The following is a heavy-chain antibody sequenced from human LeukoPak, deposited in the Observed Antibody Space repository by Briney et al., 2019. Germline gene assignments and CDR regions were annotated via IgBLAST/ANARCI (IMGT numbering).Heavy chain of an antibody. V-gene: IGHV3-53*01. Sequence: GGSLRLSCAASGFTVRSNYMSWVRQAPGKGLEWVSVIYSGGSTYYADSVKGRSTISRDISKNTLYLQMSSLRAEDTAVYYCARADSSGYQRQFDYWGQGTLVTVSS. CDR3: ARADSSGYQRQFDY. J-gene: IGHJ4*02. D-gene: IGHD3-22*01. CDR2: IYSGGST. CDR1: GFTVRSNY.